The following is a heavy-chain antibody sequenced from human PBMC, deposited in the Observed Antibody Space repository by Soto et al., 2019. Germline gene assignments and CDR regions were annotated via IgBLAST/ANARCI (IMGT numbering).Heavy chain of an antibody. Sequence: DVQLVPSGAEVKKPGESLRISCKGSGYSFTSYWISWVRQMPGKGLAWMGRSDPSDSYTNYSPSFQGHVTISADKSISTAYLQLSSLKDSETAMYDCAILGGGQQLVSWFDPWGQVTLVTVSS. CDR2: SDPSDSYT. CDR1: GYSFTSYW. V-gene: IGHV5-10-1*01. J-gene: IGHJ5*02. D-gene: IGHD6-13*01. CDR3: AILGGGQQLVSWFDP.